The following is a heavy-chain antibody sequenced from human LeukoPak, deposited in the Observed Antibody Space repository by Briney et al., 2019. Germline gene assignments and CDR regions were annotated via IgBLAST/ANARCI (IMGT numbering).Heavy chain of an antibody. CDR3: ARVGPYKITMVRGIMGYFDS. V-gene: IGHV4-34*01. D-gene: IGHD3-10*01. CDR2: INHSGST. Sequence: SETLSLTCAVYGGSFSAYSWSWIRQPPGEGLEWIGEINHSGSTNYNASLKSRLTISVDTSKNQFSLKLSSVTAADTAVYYCARVGPYKITMVRGIMGYFDSWGQGNLVTVSS. CDR1: GGSFSAYS. J-gene: IGHJ4*02.